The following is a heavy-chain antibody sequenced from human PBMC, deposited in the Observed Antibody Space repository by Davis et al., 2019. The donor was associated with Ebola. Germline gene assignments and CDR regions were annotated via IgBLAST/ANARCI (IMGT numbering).Heavy chain of an antibody. CDR3: AREGMVQGVIIEFNFDY. Sequence: GESLKISCAASGFTFSGSAMHWVRQASGKGLEWVGRIRSKANSYATAYAASVKGRFTISRDDSKNTAYLQMNSLRAEDTAVYYCAREGMVQGVIIEFNFDYWGQGTLVTVSS. V-gene: IGHV3-73*01. D-gene: IGHD3-10*01. J-gene: IGHJ4*02. CDR1: GFTFSGSA. CDR2: IRSKANSYAT.